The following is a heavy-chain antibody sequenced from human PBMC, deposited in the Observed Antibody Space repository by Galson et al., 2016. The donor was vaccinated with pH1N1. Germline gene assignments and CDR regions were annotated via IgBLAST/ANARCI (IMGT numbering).Heavy chain of an antibody. Sequence: SGAEVKKPGESLKISCKGSGYSVTMSWIGWVRQMPGKGLEWMGIIYLGGSLIRYRPSFQGQVTISADKSINIVYLEWSSLNASDTATYYCARQNDYGDYRGDAFDIWGQGTMVTVSS. V-gene: IGHV5-51*01. CDR1: GYSVTMSW. J-gene: IGHJ3*02. CDR2: IYLGGSLI. CDR3: ARQNDYGDYRGDAFDI. D-gene: IGHD4-17*01.